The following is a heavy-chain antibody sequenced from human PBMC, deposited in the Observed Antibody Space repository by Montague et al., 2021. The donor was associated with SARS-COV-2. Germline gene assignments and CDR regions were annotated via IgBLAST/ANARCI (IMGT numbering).Heavy chain of an antibody. CDR2: IYYNGST. J-gene: IGHJ4*02. CDR1: GGSITNYY. Sequence: SETLSLTCTVSGGSITNYYWSWIRQSPGNSLECIGYIYYNGSTNYNPSLKSRVTMSVDTSKNQFSLKLSSVTAADTAVYYCARGDGHYYGSGTYPYYWGQETLVTVSS. D-gene: IGHD3-10*01. V-gene: IGHV4-59*01. CDR3: ARGDGHYYGSGTYPYY.